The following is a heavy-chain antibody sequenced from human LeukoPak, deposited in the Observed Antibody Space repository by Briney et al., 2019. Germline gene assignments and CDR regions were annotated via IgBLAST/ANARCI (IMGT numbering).Heavy chain of an antibody. CDR3: ARSEGYCSGGSCYSDI. V-gene: IGHV1-69*04. D-gene: IGHD2-15*01. CDR2: IIPILGIA. CDR1: GGTFSSYA. J-gene: IGHJ3*02. Sequence: PVTVSCKASGGTFSSYAISWVRQAPGQGVEWMGKIIPILGIANYAQKFQGRVTITADKSTSTAYMELSSLRSEDTAVYYCARSEGYCSGGSCYSDIWGQGTMVTVSS.